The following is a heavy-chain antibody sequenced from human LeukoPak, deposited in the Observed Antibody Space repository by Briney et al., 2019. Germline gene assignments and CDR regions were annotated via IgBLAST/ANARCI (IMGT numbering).Heavy chain of an antibody. CDR2: ISGSGGST. J-gene: IGHJ4*02. V-gene: IGHV3-23*01. CDR3: AKEELYYYDSSCYSN. Sequence: GGSLSLSCAASGFTFSSYAMSWVRQAPGKGLEWVSGISGSGGSTYYADSVKGRFTISRDNSKNTLYLQMNSLRAEDTAVYYCAKEELYYYDSSCYSNWGQGTLVTVSS. CDR1: GFTFSSYA. D-gene: IGHD3-22*01.